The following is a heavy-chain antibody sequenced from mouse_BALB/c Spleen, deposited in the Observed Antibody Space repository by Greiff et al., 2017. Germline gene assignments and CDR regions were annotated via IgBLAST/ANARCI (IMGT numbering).Heavy chain of an antibody. CDR3: TRAGAYFDY. D-gene: IGHD4-1*01. Sequence: EVQLQQSGPELVKPGASVKISCKASGYTFTDYYMNWVKQSHGKSLEWIGLVNPSNGGTNFNEKFKSKATLTVDKSSSTAYMQLSSLTSEDSAVYYCTRAGAYFDYWGQGTTLTVSS. CDR2: VNPSNGGT. CDR1: GYTFTDYY. V-gene: IGHV1-26*01. J-gene: IGHJ2*01.